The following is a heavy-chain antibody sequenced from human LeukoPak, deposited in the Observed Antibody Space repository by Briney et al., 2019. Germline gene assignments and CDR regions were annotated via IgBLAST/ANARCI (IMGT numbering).Heavy chain of an antibody. CDR2: ISGSGGST. Sequence: PGGSLRLSCAASGFTFSSYAMSWVRQAPGKGLEWVSAISGSGGSTYYADSVKGRFTISRDNSKNTLYPQMNSLRAEDTAVYYCAKDVGQLVRQYYFDYWGQGTLVTVSS. J-gene: IGHJ4*02. CDR3: AKDVGQLVRQYYFDY. D-gene: IGHD6-6*01. V-gene: IGHV3-23*01. CDR1: GFTFSSYA.